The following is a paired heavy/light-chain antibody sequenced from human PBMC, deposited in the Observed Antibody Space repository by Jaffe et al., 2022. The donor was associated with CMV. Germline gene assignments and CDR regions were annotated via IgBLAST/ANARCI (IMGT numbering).Light chain of an antibody. CDR1: SNNVGNQG. CDR2: RNN. V-gene: IGLV10-54*01. Sequence: QAGLTQPPSVSKGLKQTATLTCTGNSNNVGNQGAAWLQQHQGHPPKLLSYRNNNRPSGISERLSASRSGNTASLTITGLQPEDEADYFCSAWDSSLSALVFGGGTKLTVL. J-gene: IGLJ2*01. CDR3: SAWDSSLSALV.
Heavy chain of an antibody. J-gene: IGHJ4*02. CDR3: TRGLWELLD. D-gene: IGHD1-26*01. Sequence: QVQLAQSGAEVKKPGASVKVSCKASGYTFTSYDINWVRQATGQGLEWMGWMNPNNGNTGYAQKFQGRVTMTRDTSISTAYMDLSSLTSEDTAMYYCTRGLWELLDWGQGTLVTVSS. CDR2: MNPNNGNT. CDR1: GYTFTSYD. V-gene: IGHV1-8*01.